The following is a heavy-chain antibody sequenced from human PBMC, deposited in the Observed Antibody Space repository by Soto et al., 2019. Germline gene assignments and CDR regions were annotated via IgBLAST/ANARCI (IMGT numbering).Heavy chain of an antibody. CDR3: ARMQGAITEIRGDVDS. CDR2: IRRSVSGATA. J-gene: IGHJ4*02. CDR1: GFIFRDCS. D-gene: IGHD3-10*01. Sequence: LRLSCRASGFIFRDCSMIWFRHAPGSGLERVSCIRRSVSGATAEYAATVKGRFTISRDDSKSIVYLQLNSLKSDDTAVYFCARMQGAITEIRGDVDSWGQGTLVTVSS. V-gene: IGHV3-49*03.